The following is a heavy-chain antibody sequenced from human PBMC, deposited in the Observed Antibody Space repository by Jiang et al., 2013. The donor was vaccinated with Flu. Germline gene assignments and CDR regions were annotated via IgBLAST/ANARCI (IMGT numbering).Heavy chain of an antibody. V-gene: IGHV4-39*01. D-gene: IGHD3-3*01. J-gene: IGHJ6*02. Sequence: TLSLTCSVSGGSISSSAYYWGWLRQPPGKGLEWIGSIYYSGSTYYNPSLKSRVTISVDTSKNQFPLKLSSVTAADTAVYYCARSRTIFGAFTEASYYYYYGMDVWGQGTTVTVSS. CDR3: ARSRTIFGAFTEASYYYYYGMDV. CDR1: GGSISSSAYY. CDR2: IYYSGST.